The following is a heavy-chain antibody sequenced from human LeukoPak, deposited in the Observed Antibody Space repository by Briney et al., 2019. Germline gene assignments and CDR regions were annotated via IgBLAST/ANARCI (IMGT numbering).Heavy chain of an antibody. Sequence: SETLSLTCTVSGGSISSYYWSWIRQSPGKGLEWIGYIYYSGSTNYNPSLKSRVTISVDASKNQFSLKLSSVTAADTAVYYCARVYYDILTGASPRDAFDIWGQGTMVTVSS. J-gene: IGHJ3*02. D-gene: IGHD3-9*01. CDR2: IYYSGST. CDR1: GGSISSYY. V-gene: IGHV4-59*01. CDR3: ARVYYDILTGASPRDAFDI.